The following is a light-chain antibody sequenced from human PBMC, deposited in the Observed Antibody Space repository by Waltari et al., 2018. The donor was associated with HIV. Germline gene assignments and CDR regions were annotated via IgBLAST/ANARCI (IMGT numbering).Light chain of an antibody. CDR3: GSWDGSLSGGV. Sequence: QSVLTQPPSVSAAPGQKVSIPCSGSRSNIGDYFVFWCQQVQGRAPKLLIYDNNKRPSGIPDRFSGSKSGTSATLDITGLQTGDEADYYCGSWDGSLSGGVFGGGTKLTVL. V-gene: IGLV1-51*01. CDR2: DNN. J-gene: IGLJ2*01. CDR1: RSNIGDYF.